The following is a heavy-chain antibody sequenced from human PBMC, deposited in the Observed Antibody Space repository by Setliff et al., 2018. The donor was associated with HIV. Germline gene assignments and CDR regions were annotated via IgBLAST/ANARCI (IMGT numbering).Heavy chain of an antibody. Sequence: ASVKVSCKASGYSFTGYYIHWVRQAPGQGLEWMGWINPNSGATNYAHKFEDKVTMTRDTSLSTGYMNLSRLRSDDTAVYYCARGGEIELAAHRRWLDSWGQGTLVTVSS. V-gene: IGHV1-2*02. J-gene: IGHJ5*01. CDR2: INPNSGAT. D-gene: IGHD6-19*01. CDR1: GYSFTGYY. CDR3: ARGGEIELAAHRRWLDS.